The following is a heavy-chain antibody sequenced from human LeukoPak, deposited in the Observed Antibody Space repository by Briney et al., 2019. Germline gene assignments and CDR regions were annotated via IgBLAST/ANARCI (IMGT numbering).Heavy chain of an antibody. V-gene: IGHV3-23*01. D-gene: IGHD3-22*01. J-gene: IGHJ2*01. CDR1: GFTLSSYA. Sequence: GGSLRLSCAASGFTLSSYAMSWVRQAPGQGLEWVSAISSSGGSTYYADSVKGRFTISRDNSKNTLYLQMNSLRAEDTAVYYCAKGITMIVVVITLYFDLWGRSTLVTVSS. CDR3: AKGITMIVVVITLYFDL. CDR2: ISSSGGST.